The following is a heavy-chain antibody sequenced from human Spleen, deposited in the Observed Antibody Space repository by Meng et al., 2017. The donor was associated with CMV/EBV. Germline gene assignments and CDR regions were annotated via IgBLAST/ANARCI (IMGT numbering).Heavy chain of an antibody. V-gene: IGHV1-69*05. D-gene: IGHD5-24*01. CDR3: ARDRDGYTDV. CDR2: IIPIFAAA. CDR1: GGTFSSYA. Sequence: SVKVSCKASGGTFSSYAISWVRQAPGQGLEWMGGIIPIFAAANYAQKFQGRVTITTDESTSTAYMELSSLRSEDTVVYYCARDRDGYTDVWGQGTTVTVSS. J-gene: IGHJ6*03.